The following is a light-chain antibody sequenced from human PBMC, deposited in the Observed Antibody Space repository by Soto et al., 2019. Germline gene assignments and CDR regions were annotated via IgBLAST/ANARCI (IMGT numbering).Light chain of an antibody. Sequence: QSVLTQPASVSGSPGQSITTSCTGSSSDVGGYDYVSWYQQHPGKAPKLMIYEVSNRPSGISHRFSGSKSGITASLTISGLQAEDEADYYCSSYTFSTTPVFGTGTKVTVL. CDR3: SSYTFSTTPV. V-gene: IGLV2-14*01. CDR2: EVS. CDR1: SSDVGGYDY. J-gene: IGLJ1*01.